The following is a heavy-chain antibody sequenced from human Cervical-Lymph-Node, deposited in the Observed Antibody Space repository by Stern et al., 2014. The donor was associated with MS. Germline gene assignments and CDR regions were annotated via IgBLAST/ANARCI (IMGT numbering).Heavy chain of an antibody. CDR1: GGSISSYY. CDR2: IYYSGST. J-gene: IGHJ6*02. CDR3: ARAGTRYCSSTSCSYYGMDV. V-gene: IGHV4-59*01. Sequence: VQLEESGPGLVKPSETLSLTCTVSGGSISSYYWSWIRQPPGKGLEWIGYIYYSGSTNYNPSLKSRVTISVDTSKNQFSLKLSSVTAADTAVYYCARAGTRYCSSTSCSYYGMDVWGQGTTVTVSS. D-gene: IGHD2-2*01.